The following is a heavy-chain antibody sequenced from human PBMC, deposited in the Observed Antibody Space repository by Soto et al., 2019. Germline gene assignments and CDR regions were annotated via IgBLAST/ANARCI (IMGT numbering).Heavy chain of an antibody. J-gene: IGHJ1*01. D-gene: IGHD3-22*01. Sequence: ASVKVSCKASGGTFSSYAISWVRQAPGQGLEWMGGIIPIFGTANYAQKFQGRVTITADESTSTAYMELSSLRSEDTAVYYCATDRSAGYYDSSGQYFQHWGQGTLVTVSS. CDR2: IIPIFGTA. CDR3: ATDRSAGYYDSSGQYFQH. V-gene: IGHV1-69*13. CDR1: GGTFSSYA.